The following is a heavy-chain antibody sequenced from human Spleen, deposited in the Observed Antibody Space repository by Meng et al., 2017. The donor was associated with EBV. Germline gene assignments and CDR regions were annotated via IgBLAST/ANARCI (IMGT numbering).Heavy chain of an antibody. CDR3: ARGDADDGTVYYLPPPDQ. J-gene: IGHJ4*02. V-gene: IGHV4-30-4*08. CDR1: GVSIMSVNYY. CDR2: ISFSGIP. Sequence: QVPPRVLGPGEVQPSEPLSLTCAVHGVSIMSVNYYWTWIRQPPGKALEWLGCISFSGIPHYNPSLKSRITISLDTSESQFSLTLSSVTAADTAVYFCARGDADDGTVYYLPPPDQWGQGTLVTVSS. D-gene: IGHD3-9*01.